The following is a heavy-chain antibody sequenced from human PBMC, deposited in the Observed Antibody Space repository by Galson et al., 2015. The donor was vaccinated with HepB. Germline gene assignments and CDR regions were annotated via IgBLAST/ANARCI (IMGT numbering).Heavy chain of an antibody. CDR1: GFTFSSYA. CDR3: ASRALRGVGSPAGNYFDY. Sequence: SLRLSCAASGFTFSSYAMHWVRQAPGKGLEWVAVISCDGSNKYYADSVKGRFTISRDNSKNTLYLQMNSLRAEDTAVYYCASRALRGVGSPAGNYFDYWGQGTLVTVSS. V-gene: IGHV3-30*04. CDR2: ISCDGSNK. D-gene: IGHD3-10*01. J-gene: IGHJ4*02.